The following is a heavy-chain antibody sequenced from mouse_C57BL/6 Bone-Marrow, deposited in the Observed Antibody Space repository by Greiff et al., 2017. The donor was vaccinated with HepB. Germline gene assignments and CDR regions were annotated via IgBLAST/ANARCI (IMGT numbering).Heavy chain of an antibody. CDR2: IDPNSGGT. CDR1: GYTFTSYW. J-gene: IGHJ1*03. V-gene: IGHV1-72*01. D-gene: IGHD2-5*01. CDR3: ARGCSNSPTEYFDV. Sequence: VQLQQPGAELVKPGASVKLSCKASGYTFTSYWMHWVKQRPGRGLEWIGRIDPNSGGTKYNEKFKSKATLTVDKPSSTAYMQLSSLTSEDSAVYYCARGCSNSPTEYFDVWGTGTTITVSA.